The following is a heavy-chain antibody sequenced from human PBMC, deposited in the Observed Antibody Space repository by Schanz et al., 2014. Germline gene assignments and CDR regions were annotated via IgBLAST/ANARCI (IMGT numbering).Heavy chain of an antibody. Sequence: EVQLLESGGGLVQPGGSLRLSCAASGFTFSSYAMSWVRQAPGMGLEWVSAISGGGGTTYYADSVKGRFTISRDNSKNTLYLQMNSLRAEDTAVYYCAKGRFGELSAFDIWGQGTMVTVSS. CDR2: ISGGGGTT. CDR3: AKGRFGELSAFDI. D-gene: IGHD3-10*01. CDR1: GFTFSSYA. V-gene: IGHV3-23*01. J-gene: IGHJ3*02.